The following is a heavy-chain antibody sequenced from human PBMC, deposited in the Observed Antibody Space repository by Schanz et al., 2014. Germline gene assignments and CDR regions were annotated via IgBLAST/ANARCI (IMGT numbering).Heavy chain of an antibody. Sequence: PGGSLRLSCAASGFIFNDYYMNWIRQAPGKGLEWLSYISRDGTTSYYADSVKGRFTISRDNAKNSLYLEMTSLRGEDTAVYYCARDGYRNGRPFDHWGQGTRVTVSA. D-gene: IGHD5-18*01. CDR2: ISRDGTTS. V-gene: IGHV3-11*04. J-gene: IGHJ4*02. CDR3: ARDGYRNGRPFDH. CDR1: GFIFNDYY.